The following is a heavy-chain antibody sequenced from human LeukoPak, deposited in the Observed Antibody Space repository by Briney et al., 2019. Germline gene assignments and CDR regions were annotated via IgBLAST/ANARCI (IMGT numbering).Heavy chain of an antibody. CDR2: INAGNGST. V-gene: IGHV1-3*01. J-gene: IGHJ6*02. CDR3: AREATDIVVVVAATPGYYGMDV. D-gene: IGHD2-15*01. CDR1: GYTFTSYA. Sequence: ASVKVSCKASGYTFTSYAMHWVRQAPGQRLEWMGWINAGNGSTKYSQKFQGRVTITRDTSASTAYMELSSLRSEDTAVYYCAREATDIVVVVAATPGYYGMDVWGQGTTVTVSS.